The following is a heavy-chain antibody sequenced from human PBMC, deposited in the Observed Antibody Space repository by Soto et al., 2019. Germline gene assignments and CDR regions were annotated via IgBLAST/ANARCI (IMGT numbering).Heavy chain of an antibody. CDR3: ARDRLRLGGFSLIGYFDY. CDR2: ISYDGINE. V-gene: IGHV3-30*15. CDR1: GFTFTSYA. J-gene: IGHJ4*02. Sequence: QVQLVESGGSVVQPGRSLRLSCEASGFTFTSYAMHWVRQAPGKGLEWVAVISYDGINEYYADYVKSRFTISRDNSKNTLFLQMSSLRVEDTAVYYCARDRLRLGGFSLIGYFDYWGQGTLVTVSS. D-gene: IGHD3-16*02.